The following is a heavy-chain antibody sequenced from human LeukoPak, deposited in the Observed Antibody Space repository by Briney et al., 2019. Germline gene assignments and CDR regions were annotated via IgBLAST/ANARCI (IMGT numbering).Heavy chain of an antibody. CDR2: LSGTGDIT. D-gene: IGHD4-17*01. CDR1: GSTFSSYA. J-gene: IGHJ4*02. V-gene: IGHV3-23*01. Sequence: GGSLRLSCAASGSTFSSYAMSWVRQAPGKGLEWVSGLSGTGDITYYADSVKGRFTVSRDNSKNTLYLQMNSLRVEDTAVYYCAKDPTSYGDYPYWGQGTLVTVSS. CDR3: AKDPTSYGDYPY.